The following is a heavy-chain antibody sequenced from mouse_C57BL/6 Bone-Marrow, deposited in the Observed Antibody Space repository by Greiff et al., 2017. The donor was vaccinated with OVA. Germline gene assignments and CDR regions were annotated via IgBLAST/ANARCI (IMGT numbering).Heavy chain of an antibody. V-gene: IGHV7-3*01. CDR1: GFTFTNYY. J-gene: IGHJ2*01. CDR3: ARYKGRVAVDYFDY. D-gene: IGHD1-1*01. CDR2: IRNKPNGSTT. Sequence: EVMLVESGGGLVQPGDSLSLSCAASGFTFTNYYMSWVRQPPGKALEWLAFIRNKPNGSTTEYSASVKGRFTISSDNSQSILYLQMNALRAEDSATYYCARYKGRVAVDYFDYWGQGTALTVSS.